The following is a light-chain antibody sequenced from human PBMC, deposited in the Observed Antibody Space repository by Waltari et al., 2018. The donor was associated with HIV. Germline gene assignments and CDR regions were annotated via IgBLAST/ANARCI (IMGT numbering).Light chain of an antibody. CDR1: ALPKEY. CDR2: EDT. V-gene: IGLV3-10*01. Sequence: SYELTQAPSVSVSPGQTARITCSGDALPKEYAYWYQQNSGQAPVLVIYEDTKRPSGIPERFSGSSSGTMATLTISGAQGEDEADYYCYSTNIRGNHRLFGGGTKLTVL. CDR3: YSTNIRGNHRL. J-gene: IGLJ2*01.